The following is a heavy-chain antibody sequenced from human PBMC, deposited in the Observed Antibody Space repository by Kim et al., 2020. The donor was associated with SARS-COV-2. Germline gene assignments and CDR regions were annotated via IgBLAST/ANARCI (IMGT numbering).Heavy chain of an antibody. CDR3: ARVIAAAGTWYYYYGMDV. CDR1: GGSISSSNW. CDR2: IYHSGST. V-gene: IGHV4-4*02. J-gene: IGHJ6*02. D-gene: IGHD6-13*01. Sequence: SETLSLTCAVSGGSISSSNWWSWVRQPPGKGLEWIGEIYHSGSTNYNPSLKSRVTISVDKSKNQFSLKLSSVTAADTAVYYCARVIAAAGTWYYYYGMDVWGQGTTVTVSS.